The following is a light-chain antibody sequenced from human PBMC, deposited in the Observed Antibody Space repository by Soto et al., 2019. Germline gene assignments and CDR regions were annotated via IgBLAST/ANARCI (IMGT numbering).Light chain of an antibody. V-gene: IGKV3D-15*02. CDR1: QSVRTN. CDR3: QQYDNSLWT. J-gene: IGKJ1*01. CDR2: GAS. Sequence: IGMNQLPNTLSVCPGETVTLSCRASQSVRTNLAWYQHKPGQSPRLLIYGASKRATGFPARFSGSGSGTEFTLTISRLEPEDFAVYYCQQYDNSLWTFGQGTKVDIK.